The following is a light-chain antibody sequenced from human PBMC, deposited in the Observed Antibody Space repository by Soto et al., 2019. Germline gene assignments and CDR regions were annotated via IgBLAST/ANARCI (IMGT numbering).Light chain of an antibody. J-gene: IGKJ3*01. CDR3: QQYGSSFK. CDR2: GAS. Sequence: EIVLTQSPGTLSLSPGERATLSCRASQSVSSSYLAWYQQKPGQAPRLLIYGASSRATGIPDRFSGSGSGTDFTLTISRLEPEDFAVYYCQQYGSSFKFGPGTKVDIK. V-gene: IGKV3-20*01. CDR1: QSVSSSY.